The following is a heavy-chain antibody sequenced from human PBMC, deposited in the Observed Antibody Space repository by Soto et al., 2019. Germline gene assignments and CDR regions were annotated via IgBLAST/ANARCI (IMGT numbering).Heavy chain of an antibody. D-gene: IGHD3-10*01. CDR1: GFTFSNYA. CDR2: ISGSGGTT. V-gene: IGHV3-23*01. CDR3: EKNNMGYYLDY. J-gene: IGHJ4*02. Sequence: EVQVLESGGGLVQPGGSLRLSCAASGFTFSNYAMSWVRQAPGKGLEWVSSISGSGGTTYYADSVKGRLTLSRDNSKNTLYLQMNSLRVEDTAVYYCEKNNMGYYLDYWGQGTLVTVSS.